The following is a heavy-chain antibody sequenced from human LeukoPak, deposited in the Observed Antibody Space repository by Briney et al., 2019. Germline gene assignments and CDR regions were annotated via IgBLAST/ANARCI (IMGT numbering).Heavy chain of an antibody. Sequence: PSETLSLTCTVSGGPISSYQWSWIRQPPGKGLEWIGYVYCTGSTNYNPSLKSRVTISLDTSKNQFSLKLSSVTAADTAVYYCARRTTVTPNWFDPWGQGTLVTVSS. CDR3: ARRTTVTPNWFDP. CDR1: GGPISSYQ. CDR2: VYCTGST. D-gene: IGHD4-17*01. V-gene: IGHV4-59*08. J-gene: IGHJ5*02.